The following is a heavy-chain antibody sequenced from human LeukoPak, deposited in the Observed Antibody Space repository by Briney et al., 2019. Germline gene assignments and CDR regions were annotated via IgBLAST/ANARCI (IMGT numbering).Heavy chain of an antibody. J-gene: IGHJ6*03. Sequence: GGSLRLSCAASGFTFSSYGMHWVRQAPGKGLEWVAVISDDGSNKYYADSVKGRFTISRDNSKNTLYLQMNSLRPEDTAVYYCAKVYYYYYMDVWGKGTTVTVSS. V-gene: IGHV3-30*18. CDR3: AKVYYYYYMDV. CDR2: ISDDGSNK. CDR1: GFTFSSYG.